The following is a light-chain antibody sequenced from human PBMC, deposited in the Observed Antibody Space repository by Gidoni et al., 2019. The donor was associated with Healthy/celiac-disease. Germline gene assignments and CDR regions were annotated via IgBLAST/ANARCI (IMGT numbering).Light chain of an antibody. J-gene: IGLJ2*01. CDR2: GNS. Sequence: QSVLTQPPSVSGAPATRVTLSCPGSSSNIWAGYDVHWYQQLPGTAPKLLIYGNSNRPSGVPDRFSGSKSGTSASLAITGLQAEDEADYYCQSYDSSLSGSVFGGGTKLTVL. CDR1: SSNIWAGYD. V-gene: IGLV1-40*01. CDR3: QSYDSSLSGSV.